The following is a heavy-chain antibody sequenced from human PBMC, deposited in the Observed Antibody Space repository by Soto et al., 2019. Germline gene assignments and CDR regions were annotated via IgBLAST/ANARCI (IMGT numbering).Heavy chain of an antibody. D-gene: IGHD4-17*01. CDR1: GFTFTSSA. Sequence: QMQLVQSGPEVKKPGTSVKVSCKASGFTFTSSAVQWVRQASGQRLEWIGWIVVGSGNTNYAQKFQERITITRDLSTSTAYMELSSLRAEDTAVYYCAALVYGDYFLAYWGQGTLVTVSS. V-gene: IGHV1-58*01. CDR3: AALVYGDYFLAY. J-gene: IGHJ4*02. CDR2: IVVGSGNT.